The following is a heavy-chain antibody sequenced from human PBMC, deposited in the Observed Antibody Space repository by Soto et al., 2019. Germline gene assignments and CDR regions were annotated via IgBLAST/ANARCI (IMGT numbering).Heavy chain of an antibody. CDR2: SSNSGTFS. CDR1: GFTFSDYY. D-gene: IGHD1-1*01. J-gene: IGHJ4*02. CDR3: ARSGDNYNRLDY. Sequence: GGSLRLSCEGSGFTFSDYYISWIRQAPGKGLEWISYSSNSGTFSRYADSVKGRFSISRDNTKNLLYLQMNSLRAEDTAVYYCARSGDNYNRLDYWGQGTPVTVSS. V-gene: IGHV3-11*06.